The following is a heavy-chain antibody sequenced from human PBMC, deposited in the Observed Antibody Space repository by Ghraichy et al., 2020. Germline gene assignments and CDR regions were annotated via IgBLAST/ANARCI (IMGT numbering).Heavy chain of an antibody. CDR3: ARFKYSSTWEGAYGYFDI. V-gene: IGHV3-23*01. CDR2: ISGSGGST. D-gene: IGHD6-13*01. J-gene: IGHJ3*02. Sequence: GGSLRLSCAPSGFTFSSYAMSWVRQAPGKGLEWVSGISGSGGSTYYADSVKGRFTISRDNSKNTLYLQMNSLRAEDTALYYCARFKYSSTWEGAYGYFDIWGQGTMVTVSS. CDR1: GFTFSSYA.